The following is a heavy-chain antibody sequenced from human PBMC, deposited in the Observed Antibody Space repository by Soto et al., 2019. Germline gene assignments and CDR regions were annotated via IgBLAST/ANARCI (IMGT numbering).Heavy chain of an antibody. J-gene: IGHJ6*02. CDR3: ARGFGPYYYGMDV. V-gene: IGHV3-33*01. CDR2: IWYDGSNK. D-gene: IGHD3-16*01. Sequence: QVQLVESGGGVVQPGRSLRLSCAASGFTFSSYGMHWVRQAPGKGLECVAVIWYDGSNKYYGDSVKGRFTISRDNSKNTLYLQMNSLRAEETAVYYCARGFGPYYYGMDVWGQGTTVTVSS. CDR1: GFTFSSYG.